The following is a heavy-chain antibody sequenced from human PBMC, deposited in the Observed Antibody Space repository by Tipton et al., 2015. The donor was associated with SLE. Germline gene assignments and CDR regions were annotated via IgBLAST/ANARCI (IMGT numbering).Heavy chain of an antibody. J-gene: IGHJ4*02. D-gene: IGHD3-22*01. CDR3: ARESKTYYYDSSGH. Sequence: TLSLTCTVSGGSISSHYWSWFRQHPGKGLEWIGYIYYSGSTYYNPSLKSRVTISVDTSKNQFSLKLSSVTAADTAVYYCARESKTYYYDSSGHWGQGTLVTVSS. CDR1: GGSISSHY. V-gene: IGHV4-31*03. CDR2: IYYSGST.